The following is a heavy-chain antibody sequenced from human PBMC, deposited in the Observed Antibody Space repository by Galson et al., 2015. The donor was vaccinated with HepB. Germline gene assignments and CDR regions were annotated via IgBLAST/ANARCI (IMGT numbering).Heavy chain of an antibody. V-gene: IGHV1-69*05. J-gene: IGHJ5*02. Sequence: SCKASGGTFRNHIFSWVRQAPGQGLEWMGGIIPIFGTANYAQKFQGRLTITTDESTSTAYMELSSLTSDDTAVYYCARDVGIGSGWNNWFDPWGQGSQVIVSS. CDR2: IIPIFGTA. D-gene: IGHD2-15*01. CDR1: GGTFRNHI. CDR3: ARDVGIGSGWNNWFDP.